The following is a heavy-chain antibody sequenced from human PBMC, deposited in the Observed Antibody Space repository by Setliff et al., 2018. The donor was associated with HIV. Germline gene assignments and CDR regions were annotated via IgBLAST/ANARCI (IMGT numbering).Heavy chain of an antibody. V-gene: IGHV1-69*13. CDR2: INPMFGTA. CDR3: VRDGASGYLSN. D-gene: IGHD5-12*01. CDR1: GGTFRSFG. Sequence: ASVKVSCKASGGTFRSFGISWVRQAPGKGLEWVGGINPMFGTANYAQKYLGRVTIRADESTITAHLELSSLTYEDTAVFYCVRDGASGYLSNWGQGSPVTVSS. J-gene: IGHJ4*02.